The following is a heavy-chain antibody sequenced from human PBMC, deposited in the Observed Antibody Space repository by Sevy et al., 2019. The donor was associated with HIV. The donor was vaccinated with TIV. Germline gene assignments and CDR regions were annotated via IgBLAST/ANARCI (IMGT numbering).Heavy chain of an antibody. CDR3: ARESASGTPGGVYYYYYNMDV. V-gene: IGHV3-48*01. D-gene: IGHD6-13*01. Sequence: GGSLRLSCAASGFTFSSFSMNWVRQAPGKGPEWISYISTRSSAIYYADSMKGRFTISRDNSKNSLYLQMNSLRADVTAVYYCARESASGTPGGVYYYYYNMDVWGQGTTVTVSS. CDR1: GFTFSSFS. J-gene: IGHJ6*02. CDR2: ISTRSSAI.